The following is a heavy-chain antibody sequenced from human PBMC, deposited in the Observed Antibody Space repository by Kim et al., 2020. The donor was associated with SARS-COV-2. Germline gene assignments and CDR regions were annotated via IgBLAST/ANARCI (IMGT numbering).Heavy chain of an antibody. CDR3: ARGGGVREYSSSSFPFDY. CDR2: INHSGST. J-gene: IGHJ4*01. Sequence: SETLSLTCAVYGGSFSGYYWSWIRQPPGKGLEWIGEINHSGSTNYNPSLKSRVTISVDTSKNQFSLKLSSVTAADTAVYYCARGGGVREYSSSSFPFDY. CDR1: GGSFSGYY. V-gene: IGHV4-34*01. D-gene: IGHD6-6*01.